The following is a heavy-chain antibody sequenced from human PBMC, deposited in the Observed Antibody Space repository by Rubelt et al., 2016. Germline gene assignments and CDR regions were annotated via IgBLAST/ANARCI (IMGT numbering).Heavy chain of an antibody. CDR3: AKVDMITFGGAHDY. CDR2: ISWNSGSI. Sequence: EVQLVESGGGLVQPGRSLRLSCAASGFTFDDYAMHWVRQAPGKGLEWVSGISWNSGSIGYADFLKGRFTISRDNAKNSLYLQMNSLRAEDTALYYCAKVDMITFGGAHDYWGQGTLVTVSS. D-gene: IGHD3-16*01. V-gene: IGHV3-9*01. J-gene: IGHJ4*02. CDR1: GFTFDDYA.